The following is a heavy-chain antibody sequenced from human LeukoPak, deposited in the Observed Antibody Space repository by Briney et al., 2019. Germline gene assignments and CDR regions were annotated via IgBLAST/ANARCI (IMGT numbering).Heavy chain of an antibody. V-gene: IGHV4-39*01. J-gene: IGHJ2*01. CDR1: GGSISSSSYY. D-gene: IGHD6-6*01. CDR3: ARHEIIAARPGYFDL. CDR2: IYYSGST. Sequence: SETLSLTCTVSGGSISSSSYYWGWIRQPPGTGLECIGSIYYSGSTYYNPSLKSRVTISVDTSKNQFSLKLSSVTAADTAVYYCARHEIIAARPGYFDLWGRGTLVTVSS.